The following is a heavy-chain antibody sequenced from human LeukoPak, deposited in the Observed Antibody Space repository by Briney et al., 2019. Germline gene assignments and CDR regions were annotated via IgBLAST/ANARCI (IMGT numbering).Heavy chain of an antibody. V-gene: IGHV3-23*01. Sequence: PGGSLRLPCAASGFTFSSYAMSWVRQAPVKGLEWVSAISGSGGSTYYADSVKGRFTISRDNSKNTLYLQMNSLRAEDTAVYYCAKVFGGYSYGYRRGYLDYWGQGTLVTVSS. CDR3: AKVFGGYSYGYRRGYLDY. CDR2: ISGSGGST. CDR1: GFTFSSYA. D-gene: IGHD5-18*01. J-gene: IGHJ4*02.